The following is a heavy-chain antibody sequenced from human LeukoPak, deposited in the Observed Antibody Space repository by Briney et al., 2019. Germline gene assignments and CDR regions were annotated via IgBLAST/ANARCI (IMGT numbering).Heavy chain of an antibody. CDR2: IYYSGNT. Sequence: SETLSLTCTVSGGSISSYYWSWIRQPPGKGLEWIGYIYYSGNTNYNPSLKSRVTISVDTSKNQFSLKLSSVTAADTAVYYCARDSYYDFRSGYDNWGQGTLVTVSS. D-gene: IGHD3-3*01. CDR3: ARDSYYDFRSGYDN. J-gene: IGHJ4*02. CDR1: GGSISSYY. V-gene: IGHV4-59*01.